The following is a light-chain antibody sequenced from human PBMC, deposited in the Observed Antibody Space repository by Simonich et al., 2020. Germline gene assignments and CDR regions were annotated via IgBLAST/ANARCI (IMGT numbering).Light chain of an antibody. Sequence: EIVMTQSPATLSVSPGERATLSCRASQSVSSYLAWYQQKTGQAPRLLIYDASNRATGIPARFSGSGSGTDLTLTISSLETEDFAVYYCQQRSNWYTFGQGTKLEIK. CDR2: DAS. J-gene: IGKJ2*01. V-gene: IGKV3-11*01. CDR1: QSVSSY. CDR3: QQRSNWYT.